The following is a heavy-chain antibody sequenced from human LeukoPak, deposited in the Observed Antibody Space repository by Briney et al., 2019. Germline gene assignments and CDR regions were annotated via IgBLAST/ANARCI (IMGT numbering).Heavy chain of an antibody. Sequence: GGSLRLSCAASGLTFSSFWMYWVRQAPGKGLEWVANINQDGSEKFYVDSVGGRFTISRDNAKNSLYLQMKSLRAEDRAVYYCARGGSGSPIGAFDIWGQGTMVTVSS. CDR2: INQDGSEK. V-gene: IGHV3-7*05. CDR1: GLTFSSFW. CDR3: ARGGSGSPIGAFDI. J-gene: IGHJ3*02. D-gene: IGHD1-26*01.